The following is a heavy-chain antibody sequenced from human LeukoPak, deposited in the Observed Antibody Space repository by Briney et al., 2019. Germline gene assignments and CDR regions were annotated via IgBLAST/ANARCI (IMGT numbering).Heavy chain of an antibody. CDR3: ARLRYDFWSGYTAIDWFFDL. CDR1: GDSISSGYY. J-gene: IGHJ2*01. Sequence: PSETLSLTCAVSGDSISSGYYWGWLRQPPGKGLEWIGSIYHRGSTYYNPSLKIRVAISVDTSKNQFSLELSSVTAAETAVYYCARLRYDFWSGYTAIDWFFDLWGRGTLVTVSS. D-gene: IGHD3-3*01. CDR2: IYHRGST. V-gene: IGHV4-38-2*01.